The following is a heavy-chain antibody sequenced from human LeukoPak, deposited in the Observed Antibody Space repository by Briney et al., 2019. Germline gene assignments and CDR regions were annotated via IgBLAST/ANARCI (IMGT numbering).Heavy chain of an antibody. J-gene: IGHJ4*02. CDR3: AKVRSNSYFEG. CDR1: GFTFDDYA. Sequence: GGSLRLSCAASGFTFDDYAMHWVRQAPGKGLEWVSGISWNSGSIGYADSVKGRFTISRDNAKNSLYLQMNSLRTEDTAFYYCAKVRSNSYFEGWGQGTLVTVSS. V-gene: IGHV3-9*01. D-gene: IGHD2-21*01. CDR2: ISWNSGSI.